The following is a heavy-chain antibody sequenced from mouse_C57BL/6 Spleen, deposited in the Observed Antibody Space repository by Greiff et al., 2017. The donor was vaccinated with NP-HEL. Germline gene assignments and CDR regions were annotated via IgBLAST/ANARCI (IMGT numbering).Heavy chain of an antibody. J-gene: IGHJ4*01. CDR3: ARSPYYYGSSLAMDY. D-gene: IGHD1-1*01. CDR1: GYTFTSYW. V-gene: IGHV1-61*01. CDR2: IYPSDSET. Sequence: VQLQQPGAELVRPGSSVKLSCKASGYTFTSYWMDWVKQRPGQGLEWIGNIYPSDSETHYNQKFKDKATLTVDKSSSTAYMQLSSLTSEDSAVYYCARSPYYYGSSLAMDYWGQGTSVTVSS.